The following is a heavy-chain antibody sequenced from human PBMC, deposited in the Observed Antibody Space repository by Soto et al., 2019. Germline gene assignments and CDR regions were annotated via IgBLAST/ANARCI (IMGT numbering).Heavy chain of an antibody. Sequence: ASVKVSCKVSGNTLSGLPMHWVRQAPGKGLEWMGSLDYEEGERNFAHRFQGRVTVTEDTSTDTAYMDLSSLKSEDTAVYYCAAGVTTFVYWGQGTLVTVSS. V-gene: IGHV1-24*01. CDR1: GNTLSGLP. CDR2: LDYEEGER. CDR3: AAGVTTFVY. D-gene: IGHD4-17*01. J-gene: IGHJ4*02.